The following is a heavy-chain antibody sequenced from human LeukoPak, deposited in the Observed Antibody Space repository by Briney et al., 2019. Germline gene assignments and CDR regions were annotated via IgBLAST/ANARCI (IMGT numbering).Heavy chain of an antibody. J-gene: IGHJ5*02. CDR1: GGTFSSYA. CDR2: IIPIFGTA. V-gene: IGHV1-69*13. D-gene: IGHD2-2*02. Sequence: ASVKVSCKASGGTFSSYAISWVRQSPGQGLGWMGGIIPIFGTANYAQKFQGRGTITADESTSTAYMELSSLSSEDTAVYYCAREPSRGTAAISNPWGQGTLVTVSS. CDR3: AREPSRGTAAISNP.